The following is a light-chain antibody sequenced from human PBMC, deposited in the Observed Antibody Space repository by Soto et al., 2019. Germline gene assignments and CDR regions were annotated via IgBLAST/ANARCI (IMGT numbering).Light chain of an antibody. CDR3: SSYAGNNVV. J-gene: IGLJ2*01. CDR1: SSDVGGYNY. V-gene: IGLV2-8*01. Sequence: QSVLTPPPSAPGSPGQSVTISCTGTSSDVGGYNYVSWYQQHPGKAPKLMIYEVSKRPSGVPDRFSGSKSGNTASLTVSGLQAEDEADYYCSSYAGNNVVFGGGTKVTVL. CDR2: EVS.